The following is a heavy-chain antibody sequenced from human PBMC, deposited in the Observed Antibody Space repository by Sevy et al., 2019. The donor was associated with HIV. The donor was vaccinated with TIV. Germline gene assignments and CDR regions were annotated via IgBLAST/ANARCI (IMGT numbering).Heavy chain of an antibody. CDR2: ISSSSTYI. CDR1: GFTLSSYG. J-gene: IGHJ4*02. V-gene: IGHV3-21*01. D-gene: IGHD1-20*01. Sequence: GGSLRLSCAASGFTLSSYGMHWVRQAPGKGLEWVSSISSSSTYISYADSVKGRFTISRDNAENSLFLQMNSLRAEDTAVYYCASLYNGFDYWGQGTLVTVSS. CDR3: ASLYNGFDY.